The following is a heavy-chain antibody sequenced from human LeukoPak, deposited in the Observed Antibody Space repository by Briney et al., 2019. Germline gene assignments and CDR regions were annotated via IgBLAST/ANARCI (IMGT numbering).Heavy chain of an antibody. CDR2: IYYSGST. Sequence: SETLSLTCTVSGGSIGSTNYYWGWIRQPPGKGLEWIANIYYSGSTYYNPSLKSRVTISVGTSKNQFSLKLSSVTAADTAVYYCARTRYYYNSRSYGAPYYFDYWGQGTLVTVSS. J-gene: IGHJ4*02. D-gene: IGHD3-10*01. CDR3: ARTRYYYNSRSYGAPYYFDY. V-gene: IGHV4-39*01. CDR1: GGSIGSTNYY.